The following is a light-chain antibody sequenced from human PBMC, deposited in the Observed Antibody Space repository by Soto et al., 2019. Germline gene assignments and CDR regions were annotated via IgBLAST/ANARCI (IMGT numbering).Light chain of an antibody. CDR3: QQYGSSPPYT. V-gene: IGKV3-20*01. Sequence: EILLTQSPVTLSLSPGERATLSCRASQSVSSTYLAWYQQKPGQAPKLLIYGASSRATGIPDRFSGSGSGTDFTLTISRREPEDFAVYYCQQYGSSPPYTFGQGTKLEIK. CDR1: QSVSSTY. J-gene: IGKJ2*01. CDR2: GAS.